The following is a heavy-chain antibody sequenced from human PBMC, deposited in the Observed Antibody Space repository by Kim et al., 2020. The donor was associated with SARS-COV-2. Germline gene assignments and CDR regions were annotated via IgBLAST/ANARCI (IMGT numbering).Heavy chain of an antibody. CDR3: ARDPTDSLRVRELDPAFDF. D-gene: IGHD3-10*01. CDR2: ILYDGGDK. CDR1: GFTFSSFG. V-gene: IGHV3-33*05. J-gene: IGHJ3*01. Sequence: GGSLRLSCAASGFTFSSFGMHWVRQAPGKGLEWVAVILYDGGDKYYADSVRGRFTISRDNSKNTLYLQMSSLRGEDTAVYYCARDPTDSLRVRELDPAFDFWGQGTVVTVSS.